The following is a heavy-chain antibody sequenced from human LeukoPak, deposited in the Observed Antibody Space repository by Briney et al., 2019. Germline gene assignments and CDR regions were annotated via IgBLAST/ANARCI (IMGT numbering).Heavy chain of an antibody. V-gene: IGHV3-43*02. D-gene: IGHD3-10*01. J-gene: IGHJ6*02. Sequence: GGSLRLSCAASGFTFDDYAMHWVRQAPGKGLEWVSLISGDGGSTYYADSVKGRFTISRDNAKETLYLQMTSLRVEDTAVYSCASLLTPYHGSGGGGMDVWGQGTTVTVSS. CDR2: ISGDGGST. CDR3: ASLLTPYHGSGGGGMDV. CDR1: GFTFDDYA.